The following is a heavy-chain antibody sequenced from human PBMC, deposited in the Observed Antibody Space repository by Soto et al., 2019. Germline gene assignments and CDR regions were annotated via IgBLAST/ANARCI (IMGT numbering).Heavy chain of an antibody. Sequence: SETLSLTCTVSGGSISSYYWSWIRQPPGKGLEWIGYIYYSGSTNYNPSLKSRVTISVDTSKNQFSLKLSSVTAADTAVYYCARDRFGGDYYDSSGYYFYYGMDVWGQGTTVTVSS. CDR1: GGSISSYY. V-gene: IGHV4-59*01. J-gene: IGHJ6*02. CDR2: IYYSGST. D-gene: IGHD3-22*01. CDR3: ARDRFGGDYYDSSGYYFYYGMDV.